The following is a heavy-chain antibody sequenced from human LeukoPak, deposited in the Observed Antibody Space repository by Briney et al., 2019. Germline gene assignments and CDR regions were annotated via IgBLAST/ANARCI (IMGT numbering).Heavy chain of an antibody. CDR2: FDPEDGET. CDR3: ARGSPSYAQWHFDL. D-gene: IGHD2/OR15-2a*01. Sequence: ASVKVSCKVSGYTLTELSMHWVRQAPGKGLEWMGGFDPEDGETIYAQKFQDWVTMSSDTSISTAYMELSSLRSDDTAVYYCARGSPSYAQWHFDLWGRGTLVTVSS. CDR1: GYTLTELS. J-gene: IGHJ2*01. V-gene: IGHV1-24*01.